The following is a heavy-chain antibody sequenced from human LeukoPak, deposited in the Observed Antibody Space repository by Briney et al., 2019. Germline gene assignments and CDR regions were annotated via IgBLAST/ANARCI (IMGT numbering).Heavy chain of an antibody. Sequence: ASVKVSCKASGYTFTGYYMHWVRQAPGQGLEWMGWINPNSGGTNYAQKFQGRVTMTRDTSISTAYMELSRLRSDDTAVYYCARTPTVERVAARQGGWFDPWGQGTLVTVSS. D-gene: IGHD6-6*01. CDR2: INPNSGGT. CDR3: ARTPTVERVAARQGGWFDP. CDR1: GYTFTGYY. J-gene: IGHJ5*02. V-gene: IGHV1-2*02.